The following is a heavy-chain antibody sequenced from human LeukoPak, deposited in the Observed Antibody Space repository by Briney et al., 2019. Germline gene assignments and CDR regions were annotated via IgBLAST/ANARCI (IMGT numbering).Heavy chain of an antibody. D-gene: IGHD3-22*01. V-gene: IGHV4-61*02. CDR1: GGSISSGSYY. J-gene: IGHJ6*03. CDR2: IYTSGST. CDR3: ARGPYDYYDSSGYYYGYYYYYMDV. Sequence: ASQTLSLTCTVSGGSISSGSYYWSWIRQPAGKGLEWIGRIYTSGSTNYNPSLKSRVTISVDTSKNQFSLKLSSVTAADTAVYYCARGPYDYYDSSGYYYGYYYYYMDVWGKGTTVTVSS.